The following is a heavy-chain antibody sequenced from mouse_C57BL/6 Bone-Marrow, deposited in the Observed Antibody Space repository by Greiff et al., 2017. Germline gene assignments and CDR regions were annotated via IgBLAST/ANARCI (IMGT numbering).Heavy chain of an antibody. CDR2: IDPENGDT. V-gene: IGHV14-4*01. CDR3: TRRVFNY. J-gene: IGHJ2*01. D-gene: IGHD3-1*01. Sequence: EVQLQQSGAELVRPGASVKLSCTASGFNIKDDYMHWVKQRPEQGLEWIGWIDPENGDTEYASKFQGKATLTVDTSSNTAYLQLSSLTSEDTAVCCCTRRVFNYWGQGTTLTVSS. CDR1: GFNIKDDY.